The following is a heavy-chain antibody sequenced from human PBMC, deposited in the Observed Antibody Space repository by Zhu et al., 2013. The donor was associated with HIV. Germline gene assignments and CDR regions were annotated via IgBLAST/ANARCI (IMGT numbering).Heavy chain of an antibody. V-gene: IGHV1-69*01. CDR2: IIPIFGTA. CDR1: GGTFSSYA. J-gene: IGHJ5*02. D-gene: IGHD3-22*01. Sequence: QVQLVQSGAEVKKPGSSVKVSCKASGGTFSSYAITWVRQAPGQGLEWVGGIIPIFGTANYAQKFQGRVTITADESTSTAYMELSSLRSEDTAVYYCARDLRMIVMAQSDVGVRPWGQGTLVTVSS. CDR3: ARDLRMIVMAQSDVGVRP.